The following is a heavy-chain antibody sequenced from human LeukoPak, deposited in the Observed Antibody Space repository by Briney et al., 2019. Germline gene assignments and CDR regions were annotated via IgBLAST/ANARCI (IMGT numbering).Heavy chain of an antibody. CDR2: INAGNGNT. CDR3: ASGREFGYWFDP. V-gene: IGHV1-3*03. D-gene: IGHD3-10*01. Sequence: ASVKVSCKASGYTFTSYYMHWVRQAPGQRLEWMGWINAGNGNTKYSQEFQGRVTITRDTSASTAYMELSSLRSEDMAVYYCASGREFGYWFDPWGQGTLVTVSS. J-gene: IGHJ5*02. CDR1: GYTFTSYY.